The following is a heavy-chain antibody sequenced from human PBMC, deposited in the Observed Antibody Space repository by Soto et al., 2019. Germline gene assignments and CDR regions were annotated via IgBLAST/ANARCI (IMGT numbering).Heavy chain of an antibody. CDR2: ISAYNGNT. V-gene: IGHV1-18*01. CDR1: GYTFTSYG. D-gene: IGHD3-3*01. Sequence: QVQLVQSGAEVKKPGASVKVSCKASGYTFTSYGISWVRQAPGQGLEWMGWISAYNGNTNYAQKLQGRVTMTTDTSTSTDYMELRSLRSDDTAVYYCARASNYDFWSGYYTLGPFDYWGQGTLVTVSS. CDR3: ARASNYDFWSGYYTLGPFDY. J-gene: IGHJ4*02.